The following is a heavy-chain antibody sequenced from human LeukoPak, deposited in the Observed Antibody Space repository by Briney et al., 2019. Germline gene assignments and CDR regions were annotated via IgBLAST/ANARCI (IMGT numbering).Heavy chain of an antibody. J-gene: IGHJ5*02. D-gene: IGHD3-10*01. V-gene: IGHV1-2*02. CDR2: INPNSGGT. CDR1: GYTFTGCY. Sequence: GASVKVSCKASGYTFTGCYMHWVRQAPGQGLEWMGWINPNSGGTNYAQKFQGRVTMTRDTSISAAYMELSRLRSDDTAVYYCARDRGLLWFGEFSFDPWGQGTLVTVSS. CDR3: ARDRGLLWFGEFSFDP.